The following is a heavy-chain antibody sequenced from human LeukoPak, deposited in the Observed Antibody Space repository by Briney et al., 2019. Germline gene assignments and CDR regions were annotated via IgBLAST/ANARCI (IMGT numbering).Heavy chain of an antibody. Sequence: SETLSPTCTVSGGSISSSSYYWGWIRQPPGKGLEWIGSIYYSGSTYYNPSLKSRVTISVDTSKNQFSLKLSSVTAADTAVYYCASVMLGIVGATIGYFDYWGQGTLVTVSS. D-gene: IGHD1-26*01. CDR1: GGSISSSSYY. V-gene: IGHV4-39*01. J-gene: IGHJ4*02. CDR3: ASVMLGIVGATIGYFDY. CDR2: IYYSGST.